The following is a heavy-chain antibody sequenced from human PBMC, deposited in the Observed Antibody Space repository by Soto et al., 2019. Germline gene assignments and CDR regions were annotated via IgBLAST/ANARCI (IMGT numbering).Heavy chain of an antibody. Sequence: SETLSLTCSVSAGSLSRYYWGWVRQSPGEGLQWIAHISYTVDASYNPSLKSRVTISLDTSKNQIALRLMSVTAADTAVYYCVGSLMSRAMESFDYWGQGTLVTGS. V-gene: IGHV4-59*01. D-gene: IGHD5-18*01. CDR3: VGSLMSRAMESFDY. J-gene: IGHJ4*02. CDR1: AGSLSRYY. CDR2: ISYTVDA.